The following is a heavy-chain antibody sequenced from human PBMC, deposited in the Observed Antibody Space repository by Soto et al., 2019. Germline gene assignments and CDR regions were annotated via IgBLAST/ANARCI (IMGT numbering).Heavy chain of an antibody. CDR2: IKSKTDGGTT. D-gene: IGHD5-18*01. CDR1: GFTFSDAW. J-gene: IGHJ4*02. Sequence: EVQLVESGGGLVKPGGSLRLSCAASGFTFSDAWMSWVRQAPGKGLEWVGRIKSKTDGGTTDYAAPVKGRFTISRDDSKDTLYLQMNSLKTDETAVYYCTTDRGRRAGYAQDYWGQGTLVTVSS. V-gene: IGHV3-15*01. CDR3: TTDRGRRAGYAQDY.